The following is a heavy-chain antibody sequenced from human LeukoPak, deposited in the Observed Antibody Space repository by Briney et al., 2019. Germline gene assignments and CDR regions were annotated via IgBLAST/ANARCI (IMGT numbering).Heavy chain of an antibody. V-gene: IGHV3-53*01. CDR2: IYSGGST. J-gene: IGHJ6*03. CDR3: ARLRIAARPFYYYYMDV. D-gene: IGHD6-6*01. Sequence: PGGSLRLSCAASGFTVSSNYMSWVRQAPGKGLEWVSVIYSGGSTYYADSVKGRFTISRDNSKNTLYLQMNSLRAEDTAVYYCARLRIAARPFYYYYMDVWGKGTTVTVSS. CDR1: GFTVSSNY.